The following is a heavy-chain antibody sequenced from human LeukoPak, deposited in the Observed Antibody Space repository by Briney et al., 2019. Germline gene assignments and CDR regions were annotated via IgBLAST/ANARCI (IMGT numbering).Heavy chain of an antibody. Sequence: GASVKVSCKTSGYTFTDYYMHWVRQAPGQGLELMGWISPRSGDTSYAKKFQGRVTMTRDTSINTVDMDLSGLTSDDTAVFYCARGREIHGGSDTNLDDYWGQGTLVTVSS. V-gene: IGHV1-2*02. CDR1: GYTFTDYY. CDR2: ISPRSGDT. D-gene: IGHD3-10*01. CDR3: ARGREIHGGSDTNLDDY. J-gene: IGHJ4*02.